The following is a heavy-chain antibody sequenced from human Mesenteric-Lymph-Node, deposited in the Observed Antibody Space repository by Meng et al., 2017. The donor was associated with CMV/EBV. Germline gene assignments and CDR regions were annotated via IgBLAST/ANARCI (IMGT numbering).Heavy chain of an antibody. CDR1: GDTFTSYN. J-gene: IGHJ5*02. V-gene: IGHV1-2*02. Sequence: KASGDTFTSYNINWVRQAPGQGLEWMGWINPNSGGTNYAQKFQGRVTMTRDTSISTAYMELSRLRSDDTAVYYCARGDTAMVGGFDPWGQGTLVTVSS. D-gene: IGHD5-18*01. CDR3: ARGDTAMVGGFDP. CDR2: INPNSGGT.